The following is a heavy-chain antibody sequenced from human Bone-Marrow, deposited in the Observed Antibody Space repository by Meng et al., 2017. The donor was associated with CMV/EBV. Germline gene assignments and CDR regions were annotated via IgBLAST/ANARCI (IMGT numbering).Heavy chain of an antibody. CDR2: ISYDGSNK. CDR1: GFTFSSYA. CDR3: ARSTRVYSNYVKDDY. V-gene: IGHV3-30-3*01. J-gene: IGHJ4*02. Sequence: GESLKISCAASGFTFSSYAMHWVRQAPGKGLEWVAVISYDGSNKYYADSVKGRFTISRDNSKNTLYLQMNSLRAEDTAVYYCARSTRVYSNYVKDDYWGKGTLVTVSS. D-gene: IGHD4-11*01.